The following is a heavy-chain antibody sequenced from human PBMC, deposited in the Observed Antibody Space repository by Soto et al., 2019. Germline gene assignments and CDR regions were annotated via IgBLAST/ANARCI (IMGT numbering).Heavy chain of an antibody. J-gene: IGHJ6*02. CDR1: DGSISSRRYY. Sequence: PSETISITCTVSDGSISSRRYYWGWLSQPPGKGLEWIWSIYYSGSTYYNPSLKSRVTISVDTSKNQFSLKLSSVTAADTAVYYCASLSLPLYSNYEGREYYYYYYGMDVWGQGTTVNVS. V-gene: IGHV4-39*01. CDR3: ASLSLPLYSNYEGREYYYYYYGMDV. D-gene: IGHD4-4*01. CDR2: IYYSGST.